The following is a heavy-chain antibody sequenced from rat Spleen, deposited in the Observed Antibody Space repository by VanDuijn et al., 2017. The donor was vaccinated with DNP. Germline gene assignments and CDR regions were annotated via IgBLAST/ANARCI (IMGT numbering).Heavy chain of an antibody. CDR3: TRATGFDY. CDR1: GFTFSDYN. V-gene: IGHV5-7*01. J-gene: IGHJ2*01. D-gene: IGHD4-2*01. Sequence: EVQLVESGGGLVQPGRSLKLSCAASGFTFSDYNMAWVRQAPKKGLEWVASISATGGSTSYRDSVKGRFTISRDNARSTLYLQMDSLNSEDTATYYCTRATGFDYWGRGVMVTVSS. CDR2: ISATGGST.